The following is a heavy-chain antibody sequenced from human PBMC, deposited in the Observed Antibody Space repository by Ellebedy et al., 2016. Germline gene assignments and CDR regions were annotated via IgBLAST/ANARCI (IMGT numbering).Heavy chain of an antibody. D-gene: IGHD2-2*02. J-gene: IGHJ3*02. CDR2: IYYSGST. V-gene: IGHV4-39*07. CDR3: AREGVVPAAIGAFDI. Sequence: SETLSLTCTVSGGSISSSSYYWGWIRQPPGTGLEWIGSIYYSGSTNYNPSLKSRVTISVDTSKNQFSLKLSSVTAADTAVYYCAREGVVPAAIGAFDIWGQGTMVTVSS. CDR1: GGSISSSSYY.